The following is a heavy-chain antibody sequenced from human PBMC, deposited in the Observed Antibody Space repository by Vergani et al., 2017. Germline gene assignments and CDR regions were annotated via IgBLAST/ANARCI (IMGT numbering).Heavy chain of an antibody. CDR1: GFTSSYYG. V-gene: IGHV3-30*03. D-gene: IGHD1-1*01. Sequence: QVHLVGSGGGVVQPGRSLRLSCVVSGFTSSYYGMHGVRQAPGKGLEWVAVISYDGTQKYYADSVKGRFTISRNNSKSTLYLQMNSLGTEDTAVYYCATKSCGTPGCQIGYFREWGQGTLVTVSS. CDR2: ISYDGTQK. CDR3: ATKSCGTPGCQIGYFRE. J-gene: IGHJ1*01.